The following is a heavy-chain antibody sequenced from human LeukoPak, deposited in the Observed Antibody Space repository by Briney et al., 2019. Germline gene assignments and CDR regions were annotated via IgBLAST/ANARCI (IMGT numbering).Heavy chain of an antibody. CDR3: ARDSPWLGAFDI. V-gene: IGHV4-31*03. J-gene: IGHJ3*02. Sequence: SQTLSLTCTVSGGSISSGGYYWSWIRQHPGKGLEWIGYIYYSGSTYYNPSLESRVTISVDTSKNQFSLKLSSVTAADTAVYYCARDSPWLGAFDIWGQGTMVTVSS. CDR1: GGSISSGGYY. CDR2: IYYSGST. D-gene: IGHD3-22*01.